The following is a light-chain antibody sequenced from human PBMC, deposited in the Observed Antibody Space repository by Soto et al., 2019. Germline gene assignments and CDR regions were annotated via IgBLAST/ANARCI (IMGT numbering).Light chain of an antibody. V-gene: IGKV1-5*03. CDR3: QQINSDPH. Sequence: DIQMTQSPSTLSASVRDRVTITCRASQTISSWLAWFQQRPGRAPKFLIYKASSLKNGVPLRFSGSGSGTQFTLTNGSLQPDDFATYYFQQINSDPHFGQGTRLEIK. CDR2: KAS. J-gene: IGKJ5*01. CDR1: QTISSW.